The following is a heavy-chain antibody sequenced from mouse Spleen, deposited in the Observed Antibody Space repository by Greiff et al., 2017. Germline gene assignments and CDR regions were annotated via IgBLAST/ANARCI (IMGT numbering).Heavy chain of an antibody. J-gene: IGHJ1*03. D-gene: IGHD1-1*01. Sequence: EVQLQQSGAELVRPGASVKLSCTASGFNIKDDYMHWVKQRPEQGLEWIGWIDPENGDTEYASKFPGKATITADTSSNTAYLQLSSLTSEDTAVYYCTTERDYGSSHWYFDVWGTGTTVTVSS. CDR1: GFNIKDDY. V-gene: IGHV14-4*01. CDR2: IDPENGDT. CDR3: TTERDYGSSHWYFDV.